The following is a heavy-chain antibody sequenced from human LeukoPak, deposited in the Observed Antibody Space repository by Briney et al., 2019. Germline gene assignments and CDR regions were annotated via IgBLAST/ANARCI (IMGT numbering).Heavy chain of an antibody. CDR3: ARDSYDSSGSYFFLKLLDY. CDR2: ITAFNGNT. CDR1: GYIFTSYG. Sequence: GASVKVSCKVSGYIFTSYGINWVRQAPGQGLEWMGWITAFNGNTDYAQKFQGRVTMTTDTSTNTAYMELRSLRSDDTAVYYCARDSYDSSGSYFFLKLLDYWGQGTLVTVSS. D-gene: IGHD3-22*01. J-gene: IGHJ4*02. V-gene: IGHV1-18*01.